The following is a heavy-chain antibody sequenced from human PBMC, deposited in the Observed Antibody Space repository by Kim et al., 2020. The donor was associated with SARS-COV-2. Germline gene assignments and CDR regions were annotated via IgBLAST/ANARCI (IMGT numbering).Heavy chain of an antibody. CDR1: GFTFSSYS. D-gene: IGHD3-22*01. V-gene: IGHV3-21*01. J-gene: IGHJ2*01. CDR3: ARDPGYYDSSGYYLSWYFDL. Sequence: GGSLRLSCAASGFTFSSYSMNWVRQAPGKGLEWVSSISSSSSYIYYADSVKGRFTISRDNAKNSLYLQMNSLRAEDTAVYYCARDPGYYDSSGYYLSWYFDLWGRRTLVTVSS. CDR2: ISSSSSYI.